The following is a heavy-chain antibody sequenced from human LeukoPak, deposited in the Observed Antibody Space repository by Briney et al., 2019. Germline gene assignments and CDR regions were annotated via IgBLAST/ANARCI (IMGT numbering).Heavy chain of an antibody. CDR3: ARGSGASDY. J-gene: IGHJ4*02. CDR2: IYPRDSDT. CDR1: GYSFSTYW. V-gene: IGHV5-51*01. D-gene: IGHD2-15*01. Sequence: GESLKISCKGFGYSFSTYWIAWVRQMPGKGLEWMGIIYPRDSDTRYSPSFQGQVTISADKSISTAYLHWSSLKASDTAIYCCARGSGASDYWGQGTLVSVSS.